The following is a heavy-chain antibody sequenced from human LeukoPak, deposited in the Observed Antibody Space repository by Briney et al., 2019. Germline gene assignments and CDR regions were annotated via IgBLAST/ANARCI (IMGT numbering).Heavy chain of an antibody. J-gene: IGHJ5*01. D-gene: IGHD3-3*01. CDR1: GFSFSNFG. CDR2: ISSSSSST. V-gene: IGHV3-21*01. Sequence: PGGSLRLSCAASGFSFSNFGMNGVRQATGKGPERVTSISSSSSSTFYADSVRGRFTISRDNAKNSLYLQMNSLRVEDTAVYYCARRFDFWSGNYKVKWFDSWGQGTLVTVSS. CDR3: ARRFDFWSGNYKVKWFDS.